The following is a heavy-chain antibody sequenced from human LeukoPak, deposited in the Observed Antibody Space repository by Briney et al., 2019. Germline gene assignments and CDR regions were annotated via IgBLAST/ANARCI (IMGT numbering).Heavy chain of an antibody. CDR1: GFTFSSYA. Sequence: GGSLRLSCAASGFTFSSYAMHWVRQAPGKGLEWVAVISYDGSNKYYADSVKGRFTISRDNSKNTLYLQMNSLRAEDTAVYYCAREPPPPPGYYDSSGYYAGFDYWDQGTLVTVSS. J-gene: IGHJ4*02. V-gene: IGHV3-30-3*01. CDR3: AREPPPPPGYYDSSGYYAGFDY. CDR2: ISYDGSNK. D-gene: IGHD3-22*01.